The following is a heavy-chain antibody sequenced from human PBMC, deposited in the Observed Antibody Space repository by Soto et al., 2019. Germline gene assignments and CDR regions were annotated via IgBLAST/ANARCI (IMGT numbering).Heavy chain of an antibody. Sequence: GGSLRLSCAASGFTFSSYAMGWVRQAPGKGLEWVSAISGSGGSTYYADSVKGRFTISRDNSKNTLYLQMNSLRAEDTAVYYCAKDLGTYYDFWSGYLSEFDYWGQGTLVTVSS. J-gene: IGHJ4*02. CDR2: ISGSGGST. CDR3: AKDLGTYYDFWSGYLSEFDY. D-gene: IGHD3-3*01. CDR1: GFTFSSYA. V-gene: IGHV3-23*01.